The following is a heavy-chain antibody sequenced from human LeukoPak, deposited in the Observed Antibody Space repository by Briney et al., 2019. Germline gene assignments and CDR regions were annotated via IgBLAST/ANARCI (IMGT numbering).Heavy chain of an antibody. CDR1: GFTFSSYA. CDR2: IRQDGNEK. D-gene: IGHD1-14*01. J-gene: IGHJ4*02. CDR3: ARDRTGAGLDY. Sequence: GGSLRLSCAASGFTFSSYAMSWVRRAPGKGREWVAYIRQDGNEKYFADSVKARFTNSRDNAKNSLFLQVNSLRAEDTTVYYCARDRTGAGLDYWGQGNLVTVSS. V-gene: IGHV3-7*03.